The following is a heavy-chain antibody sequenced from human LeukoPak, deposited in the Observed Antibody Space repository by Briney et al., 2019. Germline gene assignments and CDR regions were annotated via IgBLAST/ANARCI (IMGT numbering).Heavy chain of an antibody. CDR3: ARWGDGYNLGDY. D-gene: IGHD5-24*01. CDR2: INPSAGST. J-gene: IGHJ4*02. Sequence: GASVKVSCKASGYTFTSYYMHWVRQAPGQGLEWMGVINPSAGSTSYAQKLQGRVTMTTDTSTSTAYMELRSLRSDDTAVYYCARWGDGYNLGDYWGQGTLVTVSS. CDR1: GYTFTSYY. V-gene: IGHV1-46*01.